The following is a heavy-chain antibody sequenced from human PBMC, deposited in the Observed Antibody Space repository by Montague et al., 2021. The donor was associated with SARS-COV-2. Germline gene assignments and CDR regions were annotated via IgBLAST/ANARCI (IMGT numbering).Heavy chain of an antibody. V-gene: IGHV4-59*01. CDR2: IYYTGSS. CDR1: GGSISSYY. D-gene: IGHD3-9*01. CDR3: ASLRGSAEILTAFQGVSYFYGMDV. Sequence: SETLSLTCTVSGGSISSYYWSWIRQPPGKGLEWIGYIYYTGSSNXXPSLKSRVTISVDTSKNQFSLKLSSVTAADTAVYYCASLRGSAEILTAFQGVSYFYGMDVWGQGTTVTASS. J-gene: IGHJ6*02.